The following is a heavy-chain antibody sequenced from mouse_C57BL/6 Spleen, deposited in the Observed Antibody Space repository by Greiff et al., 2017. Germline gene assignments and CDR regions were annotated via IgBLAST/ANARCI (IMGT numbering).Heavy chain of an antibody. CDR3: AIGVITTVRGYAMDY. Sequence: QVQLQQPGAELVKPGASVKVSCKASGYTFTSYWMHWVKQRPGQGLEWIGRIHPSDSDTNYTQKFKGKATLTVDKSSSTAYMQISSLTSEDSAVYYCAIGVITTVRGYAMDYWGQGTSVTVSS. CDR2: IHPSDSDT. D-gene: IGHD1-1*01. V-gene: IGHV1-74*01. CDR1: GYTFTSYW. J-gene: IGHJ4*01.